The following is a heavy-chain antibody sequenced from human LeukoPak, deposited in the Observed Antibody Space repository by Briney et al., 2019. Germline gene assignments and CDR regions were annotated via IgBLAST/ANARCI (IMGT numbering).Heavy chain of an antibody. D-gene: IGHD4-23*01. J-gene: IGHJ4*02. Sequence: GGSLRLSCAASGFTFSSYAMGWVRQAPGKGLEWVSAISGSGGSTYYADSVKGRFTISRDNSKNTLYLQMNSLRAEDTAVYYCAKARWAPTYYDYWAREPWSPSPQ. V-gene: IGHV3-23*01. CDR2: ISGSGGST. CDR3: AKARWAPTYYDY. CDR1: GFTFSSYA.